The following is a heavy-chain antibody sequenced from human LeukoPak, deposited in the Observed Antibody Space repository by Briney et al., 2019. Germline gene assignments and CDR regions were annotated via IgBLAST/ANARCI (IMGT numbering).Heavy chain of an antibody. CDR3: AKTITIFGVVIVAGIDI. Sequence: GGSLRLSCAASGFTFSSYGMHWVRQAPGKGLEWVAFIRYDGSNKYYADSVKGRFTISRDNSKNTLYLQMNSLRAEDTAVYYCAKTITIFGVVIVAGIDIWGQGTMVTVPS. CDR2: IRYDGSNK. D-gene: IGHD3-3*01. J-gene: IGHJ3*02. CDR1: GFTFSSYG. V-gene: IGHV3-30*02.